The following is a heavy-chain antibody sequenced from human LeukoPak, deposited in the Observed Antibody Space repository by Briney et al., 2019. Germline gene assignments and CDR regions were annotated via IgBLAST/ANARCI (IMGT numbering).Heavy chain of an antibody. Sequence: SETLSLTCIVSGYSISSGYYWGWIRQPPGKGLEWIGTIYGSGSTYSNPSLRGRGTILVDTSNNQFSLKLSSVTAADTAVYYCARTGAGYYYYYMDVWGKGTTVTVSS. J-gene: IGHJ6*03. CDR1: GYSISSGYY. CDR2: IYGSGST. CDR3: ARTGAGYYYYYMDV. D-gene: IGHD1-26*01. V-gene: IGHV4-38-2*02.